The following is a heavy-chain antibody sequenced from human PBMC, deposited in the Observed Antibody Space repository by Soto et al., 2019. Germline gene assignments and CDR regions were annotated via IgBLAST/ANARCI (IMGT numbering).Heavy chain of an antibody. V-gene: IGHV3-30*18. J-gene: IGHJ4*02. CDR2: ISYDGSNK. CDR1: GFTFSSYG. CDR3: AKDRGSS. Sequence: WGSLRLSCAASGFTFSSYGMHWVRQAPGKGLEWVAVISYDGSNKYYADSVKGRFTISRDNSKNTLYLQMNSLRAEDTAVYYCAKDRGSSWGQGTLVTVSS.